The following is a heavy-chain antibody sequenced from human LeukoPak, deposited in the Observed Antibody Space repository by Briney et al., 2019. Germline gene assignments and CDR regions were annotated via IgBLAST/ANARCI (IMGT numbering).Heavy chain of an antibody. D-gene: IGHD1-26*01. CDR2: ISGSGGST. J-gene: IGHJ3*02. Sequence: GGSLRLSCAASGFTFRTSAMSWVRQAPGKGLEWVSAISGSGGSTYYADSVKGRFTISRDNSKNTLYLQMNSLRAEDTAVYYCAKDQEWELPPHAFDIWGQGTMVTVSS. CDR3: AKDQEWELPPHAFDI. V-gene: IGHV3-23*01. CDR1: GFTFRTSA.